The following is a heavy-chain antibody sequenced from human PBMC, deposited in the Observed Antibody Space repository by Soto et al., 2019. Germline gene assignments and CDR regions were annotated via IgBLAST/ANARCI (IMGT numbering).Heavy chain of an antibody. J-gene: IGHJ4*02. D-gene: IGHD1-1*01. V-gene: IGHV4-34*01. Sequence: PSETLSLTCGVSGSSFSAYYWTWIRQPPGKGLEWIGEINHSGSTSYNPSLKSRVTISLDTSKSQFSLKLSSVTAADTAVYYCARHRNWKVDYWGQGTLVTVSS. CDR1: GSSFSAYY. CDR3: ARHRNWKVDY. CDR2: INHSGST.